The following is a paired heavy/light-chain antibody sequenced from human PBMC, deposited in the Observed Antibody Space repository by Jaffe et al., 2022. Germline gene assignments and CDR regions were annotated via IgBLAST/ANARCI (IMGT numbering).Heavy chain of an antibody. CDR2: IYHNGST. Sequence: QVQLQESGPGLVKPSGTLSLTCAVSGASISSSNYWSWVRQPPGKGLEWIGEIYHNGSTHYNASLMSRVTITVDKSKNLFTLRLTSVTAADTAVYFCASRHFWSGFLDDWGQGTLVIVAS. CDR3: ASRHFWSGFLDD. J-gene: IGHJ4*02. CDR1: GASISSSNY. V-gene: IGHV4-4*02. D-gene: IGHD3-3*02.
Light chain of an antibody. CDR2: GAS. CDR3: QQYGNTPPYT. J-gene: IGKJ2*01. CDR1: QTVPSNY. Sequence: EMVLTQSPGTLSLSPGERATLSCRASQTVPSNYLAWYHQRPGQAPRLLIYGASTRATGIPDRFSGSGSGTDFTLTISRLEPEDFAVYYCQQYGNTPPYTFGQGTRLEVK. V-gene: IGKV3-20*01.